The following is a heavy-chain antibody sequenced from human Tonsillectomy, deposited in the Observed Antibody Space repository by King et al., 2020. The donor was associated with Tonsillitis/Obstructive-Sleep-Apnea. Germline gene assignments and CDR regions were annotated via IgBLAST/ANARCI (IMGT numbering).Heavy chain of an antibody. CDR2: IYYSGST. J-gene: IGHJ6*02. CDR1: GGSISSYY. D-gene: IGHD5-24*01. CDR3: ARDTAVIRLTDGALFYYGMDV. Sequence: VQLQESGPGLVKPSETLSLTCTVSGGSISSYYWSWIRQPPGKGLEWIGYIYYSGSTNYNPSLKSRVTISVDTSKNQFSLRLSSVTAADTAVYFCARDTAVIRLTDGALFYYGMDVWGQGTTVTVSS. V-gene: IGHV4-59*01.